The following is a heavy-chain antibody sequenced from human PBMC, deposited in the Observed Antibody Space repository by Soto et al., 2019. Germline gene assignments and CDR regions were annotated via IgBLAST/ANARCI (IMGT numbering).Heavy chain of an antibody. J-gene: IGHJ4*02. CDR3: AKDRVQIWLYVGIFDD. Sequence: GGSLRLSCAASGFTFSSYGMHWVRQAPGKGLEWVAVISYDGINKNYADSVKGRFTISRDNSRNTLYLQMNSLRAEDTAVYYCAKDRVQIWLYVGIFDDWGQGTMVTVSS. D-gene: IGHD5-18*01. CDR2: ISYDGINK. CDR1: GFTFSSYG. V-gene: IGHV3-30*18.